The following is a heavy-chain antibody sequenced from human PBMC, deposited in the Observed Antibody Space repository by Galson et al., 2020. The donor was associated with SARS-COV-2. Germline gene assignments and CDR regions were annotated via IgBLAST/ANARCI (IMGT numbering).Heavy chain of an antibody. J-gene: IGHJ4*02. CDR1: GFSLSTSGMC. D-gene: IGHD3-9*01. CDR3: SRRRPYDEILTGDYGDHYFDY. CDR2: IDWDDDK. V-gene: IGHV2-70*01. Sequence: SGPTLVKPTQNLTLTCTFSGFSLSTSGMCVSWIRQPPGKALEWLALIDWDDDKYYSTSLKTRLTISKDTSKNQVVLTMTNMDPVDTATYYCSRRRPYDEILTGDYGDHYFDYWGQGTLVTVSS.